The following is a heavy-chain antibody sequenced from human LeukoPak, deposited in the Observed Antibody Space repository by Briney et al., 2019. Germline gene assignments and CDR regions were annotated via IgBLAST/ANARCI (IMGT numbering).Heavy chain of an antibody. J-gene: IGHJ4*02. CDR2: ISGSGGST. D-gene: IGHD2-2*01. V-gene: IGHV3-23*01. CDR3: AKDHEFLPIVVVPAAFDY. CDR1: GFTFSSYA. Sequence: GASLRLSCAASGFTFSSYAMSWVRQAPGKGLEWVSAISGSGGSTYYADSVKGRFTISRDNSKNTLYLQMNSLRAEDTAVYYCAKDHEFLPIVVVPAAFDYWGQGTLVTVSS.